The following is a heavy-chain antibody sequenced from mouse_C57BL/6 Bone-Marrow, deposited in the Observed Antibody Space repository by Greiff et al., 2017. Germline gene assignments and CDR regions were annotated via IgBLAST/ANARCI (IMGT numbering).Heavy chain of an antibody. D-gene: IGHD1-1*02. CDR1: GYTFTDYY. V-gene: IGHV1-26*01. Sequence: VQLQQSGPELVKPGASVKISCKASGYTFTDYYMNWVKQSHGKSLEWIGDINPNNGGTSYNQKFKGKATLTVDKSSSSANMELRSLTSEDSAVYYCARWLLWDDWGQGTTLTVSS. J-gene: IGHJ2*01. CDR3: ARWLLWDD. CDR2: INPNNGGT.